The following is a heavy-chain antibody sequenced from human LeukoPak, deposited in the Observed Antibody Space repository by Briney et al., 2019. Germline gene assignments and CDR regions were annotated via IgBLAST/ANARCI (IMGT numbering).Heavy chain of an antibody. D-gene: IGHD3-9*01. CDR1: GGSFSGYY. CDR3: ARGPYYDILTGYYRGFDY. Sequence: SETLSLTCAVYGGSFSGYYWSWIRQPPGKGLEWIGEINHSGSTNYNPSLKSRVTISVDTSKNQFSLKLSSVTAADTAVYYSARGPYYDILTGYYRGFDYWGQGTLVTVSS. J-gene: IGHJ4*02. V-gene: IGHV4-34*01. CDR2: INHSGST.